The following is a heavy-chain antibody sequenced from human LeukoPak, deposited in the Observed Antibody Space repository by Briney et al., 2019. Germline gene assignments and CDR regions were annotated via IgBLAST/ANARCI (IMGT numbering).Heavy chain of an antibody. Sequence: SETLSLTCTVSGGSIDIYYWSWIRQSAGKGLEWIGRIYTSGSTNYNPSLKSRVAMSVDTSKKQFSLKLSSVTAADTAVYYCARGSVYYDFWSGYTQESNWFDPWGQGTLVTVSS. D-gene: IGHD3-3*01. CDR1: GGSIDIYY. CDR3: ARGSVYYDFWSGYTQESNWFDP. V-gene: IGHV4-4*07. CDR2: IYTSGST. J-gene: IGHJ5*02.